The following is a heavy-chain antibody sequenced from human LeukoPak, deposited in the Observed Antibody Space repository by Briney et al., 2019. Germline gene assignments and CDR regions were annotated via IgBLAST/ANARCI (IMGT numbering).Heavy chain of an antibody. CDR3: VRASVESGGAFDI. CDR1: GGSISTDY. Sequence: SETLSLTCTVSGGSISTDYWSWIRQPPGKGLDWIGYVSFGGGTNYNLSLKSRVITSADTSKNQFSLNLTSVTAADTAVYYCVRASVESGGAFDIWGQGTMVTVSS. V-gene: IGHV4-59*01. D-gene: IGHD2-15*01. CDR2: VSFGGGT. J-gene: IGHJ3*02.